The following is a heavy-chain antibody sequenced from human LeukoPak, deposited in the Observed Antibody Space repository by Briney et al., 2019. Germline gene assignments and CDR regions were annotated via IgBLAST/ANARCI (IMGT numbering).Heavy chain of an antibody. D-gene: IGHD2-2*01. CDR3: ARAAVYCSSSTCRTNFDS. Sequence: GGSLRLSCAASGFTFRNSYMSWVRQAPGKGLEWVAYMNHDGSDQSHVDSVRGRFTISRDNAKNSLYLQMNSLRVEATAVYYCARAAVYCSSSTCRTNFDSWGQGTLVTVSS. V-gene: IGHV3-7*01. J-gene: IGHJ4*02. CDR1: GFTFRNSY. CDR2: MNHDGSDQ.